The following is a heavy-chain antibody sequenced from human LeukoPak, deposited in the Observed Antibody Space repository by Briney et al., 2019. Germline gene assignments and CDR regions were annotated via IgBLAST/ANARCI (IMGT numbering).Heavy chain of an antibody. V-gene: IGHV3-33*06. J-gene: IGHJ6*02. CDR1: GFTFSTYG. Sequence: PGRSLRLSCAASGFTFSTYGMHWVRQAPGKGLEWVAVIWYDGSNKYYADSVKGRFTISRDNSKNTLYLQMNSLRAEDTAVYYCAKDRLYNWNGEAYYYGMDVWGQGTTVTVSS. CDR2: IWYDGSNK. CDR3: AKDRLYNWNGEAYYYGMDV. D-gene: IGHD1-1*01.